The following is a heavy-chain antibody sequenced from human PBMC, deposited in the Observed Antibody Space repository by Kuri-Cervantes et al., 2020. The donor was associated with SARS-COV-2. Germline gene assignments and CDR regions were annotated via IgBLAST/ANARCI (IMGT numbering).Heavy chain of an antibody. V-gene: IGHV4-39*01. J-gene: IGHJ4*02. CDR3: ARQRGGFLEWLLYSDY. CDR2: IYYSGST. CDR1: GGSISSSSYY. Sequence: SETLSLTCTVSGGSISSSSYYWGWIRQPPGKGLEWIGSIYYSGSTYYNPSLKSRVTISVDTSKNQFSLKLSSVTAADTAVYYCARQRGGFLEWLLYSDYWGQGTLVTVSS. D-gene: IGHD3-3*01.